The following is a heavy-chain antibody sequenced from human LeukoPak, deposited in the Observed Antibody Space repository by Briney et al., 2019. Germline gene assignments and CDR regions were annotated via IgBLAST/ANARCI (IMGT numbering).Heavy chain of an antibody. CDR3: AREIMPLTMVRGVIPFDY. CDR1: GYSFTSNV. V-gene: IGHV1-18*01. J-gene: IGHJ4*02. Sequence: GASVKVSCKASGYSFTSNVISWVRQAPGQGLEWMGWISAYNGNTNYAQKLQGRVTMTRDTSISTAYMELSRLRSDDTAVYYCAREIMPLTMVRGVIPFDYWGQGTLVTVSS. CDR2: ISAYNGNT. D-gene: IGHD3-10*01.